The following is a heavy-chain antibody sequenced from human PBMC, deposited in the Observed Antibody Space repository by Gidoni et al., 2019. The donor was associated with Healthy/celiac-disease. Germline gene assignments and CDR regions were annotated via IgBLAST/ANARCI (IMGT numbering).Heavy chain of an antibody. CDR3: ARVLTRGYDFWSGYLDY. V-gene: IGHV1-69*01. D-gene: IGHD3-3*01. Sequence: QVQLVPSGAEVKKPGSSVKVSCTASGGTFSSYAISWVRQAPGQGLEWMGGIIPSFGTANYAQKFQGRVTITADESTSTAYMELSSLRSEDTAVYYCARVLTRGYDFWSGYLDYWGQGTLVTVSS. CDR2: IIPSFGTA. CDR1: GGTFSSYA. J-gene: IGHJ4*02.